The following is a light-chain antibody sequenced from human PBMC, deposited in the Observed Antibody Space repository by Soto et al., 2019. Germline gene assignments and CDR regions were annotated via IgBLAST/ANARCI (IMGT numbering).Light chain of an antibody. Sequence: DIQMTQSPPSVSAFVGDRVAMTCRASQGISSWLTWYQQKPGKAPKLLIYTASLLQSGVPSRFNGSGSGTDFTLTISSLQPEDFATYYCQQSYNFPYTFGQGTKVDIK. V-gene: IGKV1-12*01. CDR1: QGISSW. CDR3: QQSYNFPYT. CDR2: TAS. J-gene: IGKJ2*01.